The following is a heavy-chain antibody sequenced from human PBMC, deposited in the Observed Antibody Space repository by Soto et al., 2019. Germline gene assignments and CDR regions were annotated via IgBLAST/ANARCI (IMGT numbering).Heavy chain of an antibody. Sequence: SETLSLTCTVSGGSISSSSYYWSWIRQHPGKGLEWIGYIYYSGSTYYNPSLKSRVTISVDTSKNQFSLKLSSVTAADTAVYYCARDQDGVVEYWGQGTLVTVSS. CDR1: GGSISSSSYY. CDR3: ARDQDGVVEY. J-gene: IGHJ4*02. CDR2: IYYSGST. D-gene: IGHD3-3*01. V-gene: IGHV4-31*03.